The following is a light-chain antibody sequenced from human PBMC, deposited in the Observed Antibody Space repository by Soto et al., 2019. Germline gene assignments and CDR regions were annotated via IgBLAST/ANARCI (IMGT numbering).Light chain of an antibody. CDR1: QSISSW. J-gene: IGKJ1*01. Sequence: QMPQSPSPLSASVGARVTITGRASQSISSWLAWYQQKPGKAPKLLIYDASSLESGVPSRFSGSGSGTECTLTISSLQPDEVATYYCQQYNSYSWTFGQGTKVDI. CDR3: QQYNSYSWT. V-gene: IGKV1-5*01. CDR2: DAS.